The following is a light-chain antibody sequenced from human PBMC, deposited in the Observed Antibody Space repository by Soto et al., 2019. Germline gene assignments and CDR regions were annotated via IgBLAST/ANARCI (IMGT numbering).Light chain of an antibody. V-gene: IGKV1-39*01. J-gene: IGKJ1*01. Sequence: IQLTQSPSSLSASVGDRVTITCRASQTIGISLNWYQQEPGKVPKLLIYAGSSLQGGVPSRFSSSGSATDFTLTISSLQPEYFATYYCQQSYTTPSFGQGTKVEI. CDR1: QTIGIS. CDR2: AGS. CDR3: QQSYTTPS.